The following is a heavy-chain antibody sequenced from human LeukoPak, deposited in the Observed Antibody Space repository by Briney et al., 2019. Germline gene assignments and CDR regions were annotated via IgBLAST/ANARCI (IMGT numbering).Heavy chain of an antibody. J-gene: IGHJ5*02. D-gene: IGHD3-3*01. V-gene: IGHV1-8*01. CDR2: MNSNSGNT. Sequence: ASVKVSCKASGYTFTSYDINWVRQATGQGLEWMGWMNSNSGNTGYAQKFQGRVTMTRNTSISTAYMELSSLRSEDTAVYYCARSSNYDLWSGYSNWFDPWGQGTLVTVSS. CDR1: GYTFTSYD. CDR3: ARSSNYDLWSGYSNWFDP.